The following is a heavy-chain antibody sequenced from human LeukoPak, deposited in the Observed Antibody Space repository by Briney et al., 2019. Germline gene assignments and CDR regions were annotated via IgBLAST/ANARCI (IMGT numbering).Heavy chain of an antibody. V-gene: IGHV4-4*07. J-gene: IGHJ4*02. CDR3: ARGPRYGDYEVY. D-gene: IGHD4-17*01. Sequence: SETLSLTCTVSGGSISNHYWSWIRQPAGKGLEWIGRIYTSGSTNYNPSLKSRVTMSVDTSKNQFSLKLSSVTAADTAVYYCARGPRYGDYEVYWGQGTLVTVSS. CDR1: GGSISNHY. CDR2: IYTSGST.